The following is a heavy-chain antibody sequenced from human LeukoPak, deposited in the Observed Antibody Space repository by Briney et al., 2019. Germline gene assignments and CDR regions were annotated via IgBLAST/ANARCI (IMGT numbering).Heavy chain of an antibody. J-gene: IGHJ4*02. CDR2: IGNTET. Sequence: QAGGSLRLSCATSGFTFNTNAMSWVRQAPGKGLEWVSTIGNTETFYADSVTGRFTISRDNSKNTVYLHMNSLRVEDTAVYYCAKDWIQFNRVFGCFDSWGQGTLVTVSS. CDR1: GFTFNTNA. D-gene: IGHD3-3*01. V-gene: IGHV3-23*01. CDR3: AKDWIQFNRVFGCFDS.